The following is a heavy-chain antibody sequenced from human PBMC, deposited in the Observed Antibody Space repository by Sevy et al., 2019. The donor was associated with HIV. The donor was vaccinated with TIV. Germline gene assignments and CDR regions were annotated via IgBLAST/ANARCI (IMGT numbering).Heavy chain of an antibody. CDR3: AKELAAAGTIFFDY. CDR1: GFTFSSYA. D-gene: IGHD6-13*01. J-gene: IGHJ4*02. Sequence: GGSLRLSCAASGFTFSSYAMSWVRQAPGKGLEWVSAISGSCGSTYYADSVKGRFTIYRDNSKNTLYLQMNSLRAEDTGVYYCAKELAAAGTIFFDYWGQGTLVTVSS. V-gene: IGHV3-23*01. CDR2: ISGSCGST.